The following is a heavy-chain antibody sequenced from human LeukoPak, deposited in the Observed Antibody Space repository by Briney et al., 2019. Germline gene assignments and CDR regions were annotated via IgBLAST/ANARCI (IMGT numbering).Heavy chain of an antibody. J-gene: IGHJ4*02. CDR3: AKPSWGSDLWTGYSALCSFDC. V-gene: IGHV3-23*01. D-gene: IGHD3/OR15-3a*01. Sequence: GGSLRLSCAASGFSFSAFAMSWVRQAPGKGLEGVSTISGRGGTTNYADSVKGRFTISRDNSQNTLYLQMDNVRAEDTAVYFCAKPSWGSDLWTGYSALCSFDCWGQGALVTVSS. CDR1: GFSFSAFA. CDR2: ISGRGGTT.